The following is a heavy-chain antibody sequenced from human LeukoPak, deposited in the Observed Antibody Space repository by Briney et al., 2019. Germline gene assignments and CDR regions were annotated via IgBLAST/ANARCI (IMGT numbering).Heavy chain of an antibody. J-gene: IGHJ6*02. CDR3: AKALVATTIGGYYYYGMDV. CDR2: ISYDGSNK. V-gene: IGHV3-30*18. D-gene: IGHD5-12*01. Sequence: GGSLRLSCAASGFTFSSYGMHWVRQAPGKGLEWVAVISYDGSNKYYADSVKGRFTISRDNSKNTLYLQMNSLRAEDTAVYYCAKALVATTIGGYYYYGMDVWGQGTTVTVSS. CDR1: GFTFSSYG.